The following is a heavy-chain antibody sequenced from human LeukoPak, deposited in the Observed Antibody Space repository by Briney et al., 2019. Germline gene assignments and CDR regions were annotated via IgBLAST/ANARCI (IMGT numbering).Heavy chain of an antibody. Sequence: GGSLRLSCAASGFSFSITWMHWVRQPPGQGLVWVARITSDGTSISYAESVKGRFTISRDNAKNTLYLQMNSLRVDDTAIYYCARDWYPAIDYWGQGTLVTVSS. J-gene: IGHJ4*02. CDR3: ARDWYPAIDY. CDR1: GFSFSITW. V-gene: IGHV3-74*03. D-gene: IGHD6-13*01. CDR2: ITSDGTSI.